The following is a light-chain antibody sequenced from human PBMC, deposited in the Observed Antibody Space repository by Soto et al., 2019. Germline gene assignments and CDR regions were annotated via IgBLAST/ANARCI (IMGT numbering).Light chain of an antibody. CDR1: QIVTSS. CDR2: DTF. V-gene: IGKV3-11*01. Sequence: EIVLTQSPATLSLSPGTGATLSCRASQIVTSSLAWYQQRPGQAPRLLIYDTFTRATGIPARFSAKGAGTDFTLTISSLEPEDSAVYYCQQYGSSPKTFGQGTKVEIK. J-gene: IGKJ1*01. CDR3: QQYGSSPKT.